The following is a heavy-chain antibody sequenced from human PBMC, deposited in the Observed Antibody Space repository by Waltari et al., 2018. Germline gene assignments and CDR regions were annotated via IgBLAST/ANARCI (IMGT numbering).Heavy chain of an antibody. CDR1: GFTFSSYA. CDR2: MSGSGGST. Sequence: EVQLLESGGGLVQPGGSLRLSCAASGFTFSSYAMSWVRQAPGKGLEWVSAMSGSGGSTYYADSVKGRFTISRDNSKNTLYLQMNSLRAEDTAVYYCAKKQLVYYYYGMDVWGQGTTVTVSS. V-gene: IGHV3-23*01. CDR3: AKKQLVYYYYGMDV. J-gene: IGHJ6*02. D-gene: IGHD6-6*01.